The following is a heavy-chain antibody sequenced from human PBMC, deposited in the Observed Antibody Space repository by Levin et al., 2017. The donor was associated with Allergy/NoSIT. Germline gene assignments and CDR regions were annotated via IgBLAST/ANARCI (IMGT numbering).Heavy chain of an antibody. CDR2: IRSKANSYAT. CDR1: GFAFSGSA. CDR3: TRFIAAAGTDTFDI. D-gene: IGHD6-13*01. J-gene: IGHJ3*02. V-gene: IGHV3-73*01. Sequence: GESLKISCAASGFAFSGSAMHWVRQASGKGLEWVGRIRSKANSYATAYAASVKGRFTISRDDSKNTAYLQMNSLKTEDTAVYYCTRFIAAAGTDTFDIWGQGTTVTVSS.